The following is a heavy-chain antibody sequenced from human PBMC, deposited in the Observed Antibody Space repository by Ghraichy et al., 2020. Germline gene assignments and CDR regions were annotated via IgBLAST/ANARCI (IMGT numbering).Heavy chain of an antibody. D-gene: IGHD6-19*01. Sequence: GGSLRLSCAVSGFTFRSSWVSWVRQAPGKGLEWVANIKEDGSEKYYVDSVKGRFTISRDNAKNSLYLQMNSLRAEDTAVYYCARSSGWDWGQGTLVTISS. V-gene: IGHV3-7*03. J-gene: IGHJ4*02. CDR3: ARSSGWD. CDR2: IKEDGSEK. CDR1: GFTFRSSW.